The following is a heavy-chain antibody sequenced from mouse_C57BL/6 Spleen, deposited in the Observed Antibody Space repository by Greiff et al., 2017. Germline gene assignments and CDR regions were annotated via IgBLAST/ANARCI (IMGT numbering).Heavy chain of an antibody. D-gene: IGHD1-1*01. J-gene: IGHJ2*01. CDR1: GYTFTDYE. CDR3: TRWITTVVERDY. CDR2: IDPETGGT. V-gene: IGHV1-15*01. Sequence: QVHVKQSGAELVRPGASVTLSCKASGYTFTDYEMHWVKQTPVHGLEWIGAIDPETGGTAYNQKFKGKAILTADKSSSTAYMELRSLTSEDSAVYYCTRWITTVVERDYWGQGTTLTVSS.